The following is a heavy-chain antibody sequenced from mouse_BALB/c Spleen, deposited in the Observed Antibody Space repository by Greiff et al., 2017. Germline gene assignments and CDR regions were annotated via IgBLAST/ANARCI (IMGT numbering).Heavy chain of an antibody. CDR3: ARYDGGADY. CDR1: GYNFTSYW. D-gene: IGHD2-14*01. Sequence: QVHVKQPGAELVKPGTSVKLSCKASGYNFTSYWINWVKLRPGQGLEWIGDIYPGSGSTNYNEKFKSKATLTVDTSSSTAYMQLSSLASEDSALYYCARYDGGADYWGQGTTLTVSS. J-gene: IGHJ2*01. CDR2: IYPGSGST. V-gene: IGHV1-55*01.